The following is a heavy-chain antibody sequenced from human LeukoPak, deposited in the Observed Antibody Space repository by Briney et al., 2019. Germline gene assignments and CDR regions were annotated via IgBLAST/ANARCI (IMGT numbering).Heavy chain of an antibody. CDR1: GFIFSNYA. J-gene: IGHJ4*02. CDR2: IRYDGSNK. D-gene: IGHD3-22*01. Sequence: GGSLRLSCAASGFIFSNYAMHWVRQAPGKGLEWVTFIRYDGSNKYYAESVKGRFTISRDNSKNTLYLQMNSLRSDDTAVYYCARDSAMIVVVITNRQDYWGQGTLVTVSS. CDR3: ARDSAMIVVVITNRQDY. V-gene: IGHV3-30*02.